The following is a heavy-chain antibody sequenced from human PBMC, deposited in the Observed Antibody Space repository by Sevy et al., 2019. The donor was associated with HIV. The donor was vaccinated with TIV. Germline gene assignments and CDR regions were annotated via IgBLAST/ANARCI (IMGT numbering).Heavy chain of an antibody. CDR1: GGSISSGGYY. J-gene: IGHJ5*02. CDR2: IYYSGST. Sequence: SETLSLTCTVSGGSISSGGYYWSWIRQHPGKGLEWIGYIYYSGSTYYNPSLKSRITISVDTSKNQFSLKLSSVTAAATAVYYCARAKITGTTANWFDHWGQGTLVTVSS. D-gene: IGHD1-7*01. CDR3: ARAKITGTTANWFDH. V-gene: IGHV4-31*03.